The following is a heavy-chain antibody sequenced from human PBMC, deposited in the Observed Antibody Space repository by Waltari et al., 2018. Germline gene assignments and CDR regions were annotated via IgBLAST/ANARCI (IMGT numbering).Heavy chain of an antibody. Sequence: QVQLQESGPGLVQPSETLSLTCTVSGGSISNYYWSWIRQPPGKGLEWIGHIYYSGSADYRPSLKSRVTILVDTSKNQFSLMLNSVTAADTVMYYCARADYAGDFNYWGQGALVTVSS. J-gene: IGHJ4*02. V-gene: IGHV4-59*01. CDR3: ARADYAGDFNY. CDR1: GGSISNYY. CDR2: IYYSGSA. D-gene: IGHD2-2*01.